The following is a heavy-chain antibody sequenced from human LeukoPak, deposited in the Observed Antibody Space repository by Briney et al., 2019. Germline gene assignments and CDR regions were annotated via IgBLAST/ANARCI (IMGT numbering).Heavy chain of an antibody. D-gene: IGHD2-15*01. CDR1: GFTFSSYA. V-gene: IGHV3-23*01. J-gene: IGHJ2*01. Sequence: GGSLRLSCAASGFTFSSYAMSWVRQAPGKGLEWVSHISGSGGSTYYADSVTGRFTISRDNSKNTLYLQMNSLRVEDTAVYYCAKDREDGWYFDLWGRGTLVTVSS. CDR2: ISGSGGST. CDR3: AKDREDGWYFDL.